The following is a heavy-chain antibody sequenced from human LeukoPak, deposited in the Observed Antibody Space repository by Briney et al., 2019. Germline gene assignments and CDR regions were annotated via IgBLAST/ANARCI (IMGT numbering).Heavy chain of an antibody. J-gene: IGHJ3*02. CDR1: GGSISSYS. Sequence: PSETLSLTCIVSGGSISSYSWSWIRQPPGKGLEWVGYIYDSGYTKYNPSLKSRGAISRDTSDYQFSLKLTSVTAADTAVYYSARAGYSYGIDAFDIWGQGAMVTVSS. CDR3: ARAGYSYGIDAFDI. V-gene: IGHV4-59*13. D-gene: IGHD5-18*01. CDR2: IYDSGYT.